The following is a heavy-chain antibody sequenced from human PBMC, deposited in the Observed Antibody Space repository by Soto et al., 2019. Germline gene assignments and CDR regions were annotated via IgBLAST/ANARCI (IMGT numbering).Heavy chain of an antibody. CDR2: IYYSGST. J-gene: IGHJ4*02. CDR3: ASHWGFWADF. Sequence: QVQLQESGPGLVKPSETLSLTCTVSGGSIRSYYWSWIRQPPGKGLEWIGYIYYSGSTNYNPSLKSRVTISVATSKHRFSLTLSSVTAADTAVYYCASHWGFWADFWGQGTLVTVSS. CDR1: GGSIRSYY. D-gene: IGHD3-16*01. V-gene: IGHV4-59*08.